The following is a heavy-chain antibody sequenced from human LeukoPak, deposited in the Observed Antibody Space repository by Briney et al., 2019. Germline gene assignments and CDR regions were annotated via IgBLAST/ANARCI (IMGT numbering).Heavy chain of an antibody. CDR1: GFTFGDYA. CDR3: GSSTAHYYNYGMDV. V-gene: IGHV3-23*05. CDR2: VYSNDIT. Sequence: PGGSLRLSCTASGFTFGDYAMSWVRQAPGKGLEWVSAVYSNDITYYADPVKGRFSISRDKSKNTLYLQMNSLRAEDTAVYYCGSSTAHYYNYGMDVWGQGATVTVSS. J-gene: IGHJ6*02. D-gene: IGHD2-21*02.